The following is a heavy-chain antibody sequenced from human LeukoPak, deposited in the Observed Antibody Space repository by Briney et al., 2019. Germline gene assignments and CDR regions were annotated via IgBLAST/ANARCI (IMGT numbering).Heavy chain of an antibody. V-gene: IGHV1-18*01. CDR3: ARDVEYCSSTSCPRVDY. J-gene: IGHJ4*02. D-gene: IGHD2-2*01. CDR1: GYTFTSYG. CDR2: ISAYNGNT. Sequence: ASVKVSCKASGYTFTSYGISWVRRAPGQGLEWMGWISAYNGNTNYAQKLQGRVTMTTDTSTSTAYMELRSLRSDDTAVYYCARDVEYCSSTSCPRVDYWGQGTLVTVSS.